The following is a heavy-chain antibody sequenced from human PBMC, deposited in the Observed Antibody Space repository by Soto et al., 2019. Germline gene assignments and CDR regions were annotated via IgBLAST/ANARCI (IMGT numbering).Heavy chain of an antibody. CDR1: GYTFTSYA. J-gene: IGHJ6*03. CDR3: ARDGEGRIAVAGPRFGGYYYYYYMAV. CDR2: INAGNGNT. V-gene: IGHV1-3*01. D-gene: IGHD6-19*01. Sequence: ASVKVSCKASGYTFTSYAMHWVRQAPGQRLEWMGWINAGNGNTKYSQKFQGRVTITRDTSASTAYMELSSLRSEDTAVYYCARDGEGRIAVAGPRFGGYYYYYYMAVWGQGTTVPFSS.